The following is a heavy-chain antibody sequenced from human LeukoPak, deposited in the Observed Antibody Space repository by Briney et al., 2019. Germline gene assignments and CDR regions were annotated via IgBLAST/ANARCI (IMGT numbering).Heavy chain of an antibody. V-gene: IGHV3-23*01. CDR2: ISGSGGST. Sequence: GSLLLSCAASGFTFSSYAMSWVRQAPGKGLERVSAISGSGGSTYYADSVKGRFTISRDNSKNTLYLQMNSLRAEDTAVYYCAKQLGYCSDGSCYFPYWGQGTLVTVSS. CDR3: AKQLGYCSDGSCYFPY. CDR1: GFTFSSYA. D-gene: IGHD2-15*01. J-gene: IGHJ4*02.